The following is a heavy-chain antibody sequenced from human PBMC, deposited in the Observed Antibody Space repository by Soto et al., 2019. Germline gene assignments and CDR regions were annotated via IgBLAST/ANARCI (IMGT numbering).Heavy chain of an antibody. CDR2: ISYDGSNK. Sequence: QVQLVESGGGVVQSGRSLRLSCAASGFTFSSYGMHWVRQAPGKGLEWVAVISYDGSNKYYADSVKGRFTISRDNSKNTLYLQMNSLRAEDTAVYYCAKVGPYYDIPRTYYYYYGMDVWGQGTTVTVSS. CDR3: AKVGPYYDIPRTYYYYYGMDV. J-gene: IGHJ6*02. V-gene: IGHV3-30*18. CDR1: GFTFSSYG. D-gene: IGHD3-9*01.